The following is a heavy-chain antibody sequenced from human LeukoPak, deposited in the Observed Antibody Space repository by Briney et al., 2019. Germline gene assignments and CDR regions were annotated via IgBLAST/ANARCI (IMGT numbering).Heavy chain of an antibody. D-gene: IGHD5-12*01. CDR3: AIGPPYGGYSD. CDR1: GFMFTTYA. Sequence: GGSLRLSCAASGFMFTTYATTWVRQAPGKGPEWASTINGSGGRTYYADSLKGRFTISRDNSKNTLYLEMNSLRVEDTAVYYCAIGPPYGGYSDWGQGTLVTVSS. CDR2: INGSGGRT. J-gene: IGHJ4*02. V-gene: IGHV3-23*01.